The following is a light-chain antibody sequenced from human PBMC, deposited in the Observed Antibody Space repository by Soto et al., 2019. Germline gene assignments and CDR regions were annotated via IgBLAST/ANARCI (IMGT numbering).Light chain of an antibody. J-gene: IGKJ5*01. CDR1: QSIGSD. CDR3: QQYNNWPPLT. V-gene: IGKV3-15*01. CDR2: DAS. Sequence: EIVMTQSPATLSVSPGEGATLSFRASQSIGSDLAWYQQRPGQAPRLLIYDASTRATDIPARFSGTGSGTDFTLTISSLQSEDFAVYYCQQYNNWPPLTFGQGTRLEIK.